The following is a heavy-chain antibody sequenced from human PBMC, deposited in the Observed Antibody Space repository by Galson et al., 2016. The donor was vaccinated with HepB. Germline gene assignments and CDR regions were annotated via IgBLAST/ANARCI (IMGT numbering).Heavy chain of an antibody. D-gene: IGHD6-6*01. V-gene: IGHV1-46*03. CDR1: GYTFTSYY. CDR2: IHPSGGSK. J-gene: IGHJ4*02. Sequence: SVKVSCKASGYTFTSYYMHWVRQAPGQGLEWMGIIHPSGGSKSYAQTFRGRVTMTRDTSTSTVYMELSSLRSEDTAVYYCARGPRPYSSSDYFDYWGQGTLVTVSS. CDR3: ARGPRPYSSSDYFDY.